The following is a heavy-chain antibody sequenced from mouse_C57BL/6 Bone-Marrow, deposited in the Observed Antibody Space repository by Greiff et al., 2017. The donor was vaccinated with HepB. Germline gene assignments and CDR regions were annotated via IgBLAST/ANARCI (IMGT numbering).Heavy chain of an antibody. V-gene: IGHV1-18*01. CDR1: GYTFTDYN. CDR2: INPNNGGT. D-gene: IGHD1-2*01. J-gene: IGHJ4*01. CDR3: ARRLRGYAMDY. Sequence: EVQLQESGPELVKPGASVKIPCKASGYTFTDYNMDWVKQSHGKSLEWIGDINPNNGGTIYNQKFKGQATLTVDKSSSTAYMEVRSLTSEDTAVYYCARRLRGYAMDYWGQGTSVTVSS.